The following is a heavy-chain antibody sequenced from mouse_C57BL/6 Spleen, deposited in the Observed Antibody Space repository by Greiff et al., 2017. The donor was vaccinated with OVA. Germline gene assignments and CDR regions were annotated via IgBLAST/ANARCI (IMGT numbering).Heavy chain of an antibody. D-gene: IGHD3-2*02. Sequence: QVPLQQPGAELVKPGASVKLSCKASGYTFTSYWMQWVKQRPGQGLAWIGEIDPSDSYTNYNQKFKGKATLTVDTSSSTAYMQLSSLTSEDSAVYYCARETGRQLRLRGAMDYWGQGTSVTVSS. J-gene: IGHJ4*01. CDR1: GYTFTSYW. CDR3: ARETGRQLRLRGAMDY. CDR2: IDPSDSYT. V-gene: IGHV1-50*01.